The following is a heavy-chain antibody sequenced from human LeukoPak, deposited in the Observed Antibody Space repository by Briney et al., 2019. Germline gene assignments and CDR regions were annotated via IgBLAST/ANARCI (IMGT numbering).Heavy chain of an antibody. V-gene: IGHV3-7*03. D-gene: IGHD6-6*01. CDR2: INHNGNVN. J-gene: IGHJ4*02. CDR1: GFTFSSYW. Sequence: GGSLRLSCAASGFTFSSYWMNWARQAPGKGLEWVASINHNGNVNYYVDSVKGRFTISRDNTNSVSLQMNNLKAEDTAVYYCGRSVAAPADYWGQGTLVIVSP. CDR3: GRSVAAPADY.